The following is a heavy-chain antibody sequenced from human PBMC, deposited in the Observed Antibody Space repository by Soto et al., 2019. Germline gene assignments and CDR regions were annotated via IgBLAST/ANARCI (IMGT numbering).Heavy chain of an antibody. J-gene: IGHJ4*02. CDR2: IRSKAYGGTT. V-gene: IGHV3-49*03. Sequence: PGGSLRLSCTASGFTFGDYAMSWFRQAPGKGLEWVGFIRSKAYGGTTEYAASVKGRFTISRDDSKSIAYLQMNSLKTEDTAVYYCTRVLGIVRITTSRFDYWGQGTLVTAPQ. CDR1: GFTFGDYA. CDR3: TRVLGIVRITTSRFDY. D-gene: IGHD3-10*01.